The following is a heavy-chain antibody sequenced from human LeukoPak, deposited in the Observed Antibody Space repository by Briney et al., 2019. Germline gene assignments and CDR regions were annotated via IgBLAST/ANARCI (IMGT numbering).Heavy chain of an antibody. CDR1: GGSITSYY. J-gene: IGHJ5*02. CDR3: ARGWRYYCSGRYCWFDP. Sequence: SETLSLTCAAYGGSITSYYLSWIRQPPGKGLEWIGEINHSGSTNYNQSLKSRVTISVDTSKNQFSLKLSSVTPAATAVYYCARGWRYYCSGRYCWFDPWGQGTLVTVSS. D-gene: IGHD3-10*01. CDR2: INHSGST. V-gene: IGHV4-34*01.